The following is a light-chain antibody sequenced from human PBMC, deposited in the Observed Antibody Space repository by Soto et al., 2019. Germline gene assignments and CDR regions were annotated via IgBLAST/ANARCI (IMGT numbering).Light chain of an antibody. V-gene: IGKV3-20*01. J-gene: IGKJ1*01. CDR1: QSVSNNY. CDR2: GAS. Sequence: VLTQSPGTLSLSPGERSTLSCRASQSVSNNYLAWYQQKPGQAPRLLIYGASNRANGIPDRFSGSGSGTDFTLTIRRLEPEDFAVYYCKQYGSSGTCGQGTKVDIK. CDR3: KQYGSSGT.